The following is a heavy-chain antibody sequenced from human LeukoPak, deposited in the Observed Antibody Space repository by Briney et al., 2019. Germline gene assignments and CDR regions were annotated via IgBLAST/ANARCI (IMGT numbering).Heavy chain of an antibody. J-gene: IGHJ4*02. V-gene: IGHV1-18*01. CDR3: ARRRLKGNYQFDY. Sequence: GASVKVSCKSSGYTFTSYGISWVRRAPGQGLEWMGWISAYNGNTNYVQKFQGRVTMTTDTSTNTAYMELRGLTSEDTAVYYCARRRLKGNYQFDYWGQGTPVTVSS. CDR2: ISAYNGNT. D-gene: IGHD1-7*01. CDR1: GYTFTSYG.